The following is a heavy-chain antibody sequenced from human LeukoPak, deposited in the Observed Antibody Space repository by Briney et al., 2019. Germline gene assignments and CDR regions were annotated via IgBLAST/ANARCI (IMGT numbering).Heavy chain of an antibody. CDR1: GYTFTSYA. Sequence: GASVKVSCKASGYTFTSYAMNWVRQAPGQGLEWMGWINTNTGNPTYAQGFTGRFVFSLDTSVSTAYLQIGSLKAEDTAVYYCARIMYSSGWYYFDYWGQGTLVTVSS. V-gene: IGHV7-4-1*01. CDR2: INTNTGNP. CDR3: ARIMYSSGWYYFDY. D-gene: IGHD6-19*01. J-gene: IGHJ4*02.